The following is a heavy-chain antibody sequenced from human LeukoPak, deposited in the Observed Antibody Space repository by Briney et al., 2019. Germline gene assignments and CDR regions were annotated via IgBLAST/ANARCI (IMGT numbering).Heavy chain of an antibody. CDR3: ARGAGPYSGYDWHDY. CDR1: GYTFTSYD. CDR2: MNPNSGNT. V-gene: IGHV1-8*01. Sequence: ASVKVSCKASGYTFTSYDINWVRQATGQGLEWMGWMNPNSGNTGYAQKFQGRVTMTRNTSISTAYMELSSLRSEDTAVNYCARGAGPYSGYDWHDYWGQGTLVTVSS. D-gene: IGHD5-12*01. J-gene: IGHJ4*02.